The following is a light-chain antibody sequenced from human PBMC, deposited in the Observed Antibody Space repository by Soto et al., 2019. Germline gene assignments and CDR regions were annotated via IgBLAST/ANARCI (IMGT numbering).Light chain of an antibody. CDR1: SSDVDDYRY. CDR2: DGN. V-gene: IGLV2-11*01. Sequence: QSVLAQPRSVSGSPGQLLTISCTGTSSDVDDYRYVSWYQQYPGKAPKLVIYDGNKRPSGVPDRFSGSNSGNTASLTISGLQAGDEADYYCCSYVTTPEIFGTGTKVTVL. CDR3: CSYVTTPEI. J-gene: IGLJ1*01.